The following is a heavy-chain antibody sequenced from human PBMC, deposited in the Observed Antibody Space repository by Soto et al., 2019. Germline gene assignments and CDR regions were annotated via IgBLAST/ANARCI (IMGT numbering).Heavy chain of an antibody. CDR2: IYYSGST. V-gene: IGHV4-31*03. CDR1: GGSISSGGYY. Sequence: SETLSLTCTVSGGSISSGGYYWSWIRQHPGKGLEWIGYIYYSGSTYYNPSLKSRVTISVDTSKNQFSLKLSSVTAADTAVYYCAGTGTTMSYYYYGMDVWGQGTTVTVSS. D-gene: IGHD1-7*01. J-gene: IGHJ6*02. CDR3: AGTGTTMSYYYYGMDV.